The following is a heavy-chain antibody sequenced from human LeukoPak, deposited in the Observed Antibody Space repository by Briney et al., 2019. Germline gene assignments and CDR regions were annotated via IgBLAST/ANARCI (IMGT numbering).Heavy chain of an antibody. V-gene: IGHV3-49*04. CDR1: GFTYGDYA. J-gene: IGHJ4*02. Sequence: GGSLRLSCTASGFTYGDYAMTWVRQAPGKGLEWVGFIRSKVYGGTPEYAASVKGRFTISRDDSKGIAYLQMNSLKTEDTAVYYCTRDQTPYYWGQGTLVTVSS. CDR2: IRSKVYGGTP. CDR3: TRDQTPYY.